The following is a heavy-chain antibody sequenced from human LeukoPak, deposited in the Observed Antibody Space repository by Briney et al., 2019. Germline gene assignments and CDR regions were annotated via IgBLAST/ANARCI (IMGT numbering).Heavy chain of an antibody. CDR3: ARESQATAMGDYFDY. Sequence: SVKVSCKGSGGTFSSYAISWVRQAPGQGLEWVGRIIPIFGRANYAQKFQGRVTITTDESTSTAYMELSSMRSEDTAVYYCARESQATAMGDYFDYWGREPSSPSPQ. CDR2: IIPIFGRA. J-gene: IGHJ4*02. CDR1: GGTFSSYA. V-gene: IGHV1-69*05. D-gene: IGHD5-18*01.